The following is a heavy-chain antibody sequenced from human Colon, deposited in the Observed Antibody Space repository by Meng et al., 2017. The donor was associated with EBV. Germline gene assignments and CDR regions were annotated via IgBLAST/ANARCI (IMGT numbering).Heavy chain of an antibody. CDR1: GDSISSGDYS. CDR2: IYHGGTT. Sequence: QLLLQESDSGLVQPSQSLSLTWAVSGDSISSGDYSWSWIRQPPGQGLEWIGYIYHGGTTYNTSLKSRVTISVDNSKNQFSLRLTSVTAADTAVYYCARGPYCGGDCYWFDPWGQGTLVTVSS. CDR3: ARGPYCGGDCYWFDP. J-gene: IGHJ5*02. D-gene: IGHD2-21*02. V-gene: IGHV4-30-2*01.